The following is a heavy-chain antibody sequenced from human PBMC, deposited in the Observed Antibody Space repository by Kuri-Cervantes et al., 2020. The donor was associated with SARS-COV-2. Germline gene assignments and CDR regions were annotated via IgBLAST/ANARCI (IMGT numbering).Heavy chain of an antibody. CDR3: ARVRRYYDSSGYLGSFDP. CDR2: IYTSGST. D-gene: IGHD3-22*01. V-gene: IGHV4-4*07. Sequence: SETLSLTCTVSGGSISSYYWSWIRQPAGKGLEWIGRIYTSGSTNYNPALKSRVTMSVDTSKNQFSLKLSSVTAADTAVYYCARVRRYYDSSGYLGSFDPWGQGTLVTVSS. J-gene: IGHJ5*02. CDR1: GGSISSYY.